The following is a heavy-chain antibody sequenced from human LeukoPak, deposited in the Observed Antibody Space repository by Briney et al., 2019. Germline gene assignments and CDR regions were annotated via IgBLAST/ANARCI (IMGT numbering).Heavy chain of an antibody. V-gene: IGHV1-69*13. D-gene: IGHD5-18*01. Sequence: SVKVSCKASGYTFTTYYMHWVRQAPGQGLEWMGGVIPIFGTANYAQKFQGRVTITADESASTAYMELSSLRSEDTAVYYCVRDHFTNTAMVPYWLDPWGRGTLVTVSS. CDR3: VRDHFTNTAMVPYWLDP. CDR1: GYTFTTYY. J-gene: IGHJ5*02. CDR2: VIPIFGTA.